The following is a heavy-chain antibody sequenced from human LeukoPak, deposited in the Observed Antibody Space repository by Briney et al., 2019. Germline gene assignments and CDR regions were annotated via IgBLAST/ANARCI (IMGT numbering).Heavy chain of an antibody. D-gene: IGHD2-2*01. V-gene: IGHV4-31*03. J-gene: IGHJ5*02. Sequence: PSETLSLTCTVSGGSISSGGYYWSWIRQHPGKGLEWIGYIYYSGSTYYNPSLKSRVTISVDTSKNQFSLKLSSVTAADTAVYYCARLVVPAAMGNPWFDPWGQGTLVTVSS. CDR1: GGSISSGGYY. CDR3: ARLVVPAAMGNPWFDP. CDR2: IYYSGST.